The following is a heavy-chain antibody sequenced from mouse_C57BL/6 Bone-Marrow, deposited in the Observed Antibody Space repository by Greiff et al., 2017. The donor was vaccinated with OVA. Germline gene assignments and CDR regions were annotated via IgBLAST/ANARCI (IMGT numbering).Heavy chain of an antibody. V-gene: IGHV1-76*01. CDR1: GYTFTDYY. CDR2: IYPGSGNT. J-gene: IGHJ2*01. CDR3: ARDHYGSYYFDY. Sequence: VQLQQSGAELVRPGASVKLSCKASGYTFTDYYINWVKQRPGQGLEWIARIYPGSGNTYYNEKFKGKATLTAEKSSSTAYMQLSSLTSEDSAVYFCARDHYGSYYFDYWGQGTTLTVSS. D-gene: IGHD1-1*01.